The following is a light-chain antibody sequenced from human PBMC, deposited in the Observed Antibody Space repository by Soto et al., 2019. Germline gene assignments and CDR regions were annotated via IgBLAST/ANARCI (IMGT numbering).Light chain of an antibody. J-gene: IGKJ2*01. V-gene: IGKV3-15*01. CDR1: QSVSSN. Sequence: EIVMTQSPATLSVSPGERATLSCRASQSVSSNLAWYQQKPGQAPSLLIYGASTRATGTPARFSGSGSGTEFTLTLSSLQSEDFAVYYCQQSHTTPYTFGQGTKLEI. CDR3: QQSHTTPYT. CDR2: GAS.